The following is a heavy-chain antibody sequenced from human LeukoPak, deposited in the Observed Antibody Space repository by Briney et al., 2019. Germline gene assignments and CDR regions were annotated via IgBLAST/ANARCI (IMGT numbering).Heavy chain of an antibody. Sequence: GGSLRLSCAASGFTFSNYWMTWVRQAPGKGAEWVGNVKQDGSENYYGDSVKGRFTISRDNAKNSLYLQMNSLRAEDMALYYCAKGGSSWPEPYFDYWGQGTLVTVSS. CDR1: GFTFSNYW. J-gene: IGHJ4*02. D-gene: IGHD6-13*01. CDR3: AKGGSSWPEPYFDY. CDR2: VKQDGSEN. V-gene: IGHV3-7*03.